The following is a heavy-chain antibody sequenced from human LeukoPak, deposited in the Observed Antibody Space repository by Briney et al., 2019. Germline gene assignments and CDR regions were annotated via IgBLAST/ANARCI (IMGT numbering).Heavy chain of an antibody. V-gene: IGHV4-39*01. CDR3: ARHPIPYYYYYGMDV. CDR1: GGSISSSSYS. Sequence: SETLSLTCTVSGGSISSSSYSWGWIRQPPGKGLEWIGSIYYSGSTYYNPSLKSRVTISVDTSKNQFSLKLSSVTAADTAVYYCARHPIPYYYYYGMDVWGQGTTVTVSS. J-gene: IGHJ6*02. CDR2: IYYSGST.